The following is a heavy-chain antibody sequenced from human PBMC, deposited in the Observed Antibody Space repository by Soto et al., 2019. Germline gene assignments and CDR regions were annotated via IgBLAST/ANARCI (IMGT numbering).Heavy chain of an antibody. CDR3: ARVNLDYVPGMDV. Sequence: SETLSLTCTVSGGPITNYWSWIRQVPGKGLEWLGYIYDSGSTYYNPSLKSRISMSLDTSKNQFSLKLSSVTAADTAFFYCARVNLDYVPGMDVWGQGTTVTVSS. J-gene: IGHJ6*02. V-gene: IGHV4-30-4*01. CDR2: IYDSGST. CDR1: GGPITNY. D-gene: IGHD4-17*01.